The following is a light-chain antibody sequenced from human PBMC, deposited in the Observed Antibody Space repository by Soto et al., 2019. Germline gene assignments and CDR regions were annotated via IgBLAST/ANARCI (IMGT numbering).Light chain of an antibody. CDR3: SSYAGSNNPLYV. CDR2: EVS. Sequence: QSVLTQPPSASGSPGQSVTISCTGTSSDVGGFNYVSWHQQHPGKAPKVIIYEVSKRPSGVPDRFSGSKSGNTASLTVSGLQAEDEADYYCSSYAGSNNPLYVFGTGTKVTVL. J-gene: IGLJ1*01. CDR1: SSDVGGFNY. V-gene: IGLV2-8*01.